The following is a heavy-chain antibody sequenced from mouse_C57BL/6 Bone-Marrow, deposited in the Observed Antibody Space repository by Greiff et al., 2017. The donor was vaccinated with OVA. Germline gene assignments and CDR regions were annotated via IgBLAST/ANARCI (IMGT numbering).Heavy chain of an antibody. Sequence: QVQLKESGPGLVQPSQRLSITCTVSGFSLTSYGVHWVRQSPGKGLEWLGVIWRGGSTDYNAAFMSRLSITKDNSKSQVFFKMNRLQADETAIYYCAKNYDGYYEWFADWGQGTLVTVSA. CDR2: IWRGGST. CDR3: AKNYDGYYEWFAD. J-gene: IGHJ3*01. D-gene: IGHD2-3*01. CDR1: GFSLTSYG. V-gene: IGHV2-5*01.